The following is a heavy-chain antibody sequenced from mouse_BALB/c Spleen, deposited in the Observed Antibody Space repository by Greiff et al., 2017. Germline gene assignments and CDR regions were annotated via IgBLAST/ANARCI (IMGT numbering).Heavy chain of an antibody. D-gene: IGHD2-4*01. V-gene: IGHV14-3*02. CDR3: ARNYDYEGSAMDY. Sequence: EVQLQQSGAELVKPGASVKLSCTASGFNIKDTYMHWVKQRPEQGLEWIGRIDPANGNTKYDPKFQGKATITADTSSNTAYLQLSSLTSEDTAVYYCARNYDYEGSAMDYWGQGTSVTVSS. J-gene: IGHJ4*01. CDR2: IDPANGNT. CDR1: GFNIKDTY.